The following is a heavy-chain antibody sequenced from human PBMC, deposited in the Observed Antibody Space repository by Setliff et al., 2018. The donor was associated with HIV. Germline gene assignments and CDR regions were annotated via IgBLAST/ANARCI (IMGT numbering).Heavy chain of an antibody. Sequence: SETLSLTCTVSGGSFSDYYWSWIRQPPGKGLEWIGEINHSGTTNSNPSLKSRVTISVDTSKNQFSLKLYSVTAADTAVYYCARFPSSTSFYYFDYWGQGTLVTVSS. CDR1: GGSFSDYY. J-gene: IGHJ4*02. D-gene: IGHD2-2*01. CDR3: ARFPSSTSFYYFDY. V-gene: IGHV4-34*01. CDR2: INHSGTT.